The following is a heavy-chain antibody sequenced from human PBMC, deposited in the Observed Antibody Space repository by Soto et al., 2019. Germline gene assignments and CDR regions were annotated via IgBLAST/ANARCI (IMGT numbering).Heavy chain of an antibody. CDR3: ARAVDRSLDLNWFDP. CDR2: INPNSGGT. J-gene: IGHJ5*02. CDR1: GYTFSDYY. D-gene: IGHD3-3*01. V-gene: IGHV1-2*02. Sequence: ASVKGSWKSAGYTFSDYYIHWVRQAPGQGLQWMGWINPNSGGTNYAHSYQGRVTMTRDTSISTAYMELSRLRSDDTAVYYCARAVDRSLDLNWFDPWGQGTLVTVSS.